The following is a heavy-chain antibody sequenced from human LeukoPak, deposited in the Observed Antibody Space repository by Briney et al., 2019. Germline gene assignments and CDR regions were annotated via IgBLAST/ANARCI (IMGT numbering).Heavy chain of an antibody. Sequence: PSETLSLTCTVSGGSISSYYWRWIRQPPGKGLEWIGYIYYSGSTNYNPSLKSRVTISVDTSKNQFSLKLSSVTAADTAVYYCARDPEGIAEPNWFDPWGQGTLVTVSS. J-gene: IGHJ5*02. D-gene: IGHD6-13*01. CDR3: ARDPEGIAEPNWFDP. CDR1: GGSISSYY. V-gene: IGHV4-59*01. CDR2: IYYSGST.